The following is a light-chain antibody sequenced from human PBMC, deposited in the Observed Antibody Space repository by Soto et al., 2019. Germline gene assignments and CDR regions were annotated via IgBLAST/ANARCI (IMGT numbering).Light chain of an antibody. J-gene: IGKJ2*01. CDR2: GVS. Sequence: EIVLTQSPGTLSLSPGERATLSCRASQTINSGLAWYQHKRGQAPRLLIYGVSVRAIGIPDRFGGSGSGTDFTLTISRLAPEDFAVYFCQQDGGSPYTFGQGTKVEIK. CDR3: QQDGGSPYT. V-gene: IGKV3-20*01. CDR1: QTINSG.